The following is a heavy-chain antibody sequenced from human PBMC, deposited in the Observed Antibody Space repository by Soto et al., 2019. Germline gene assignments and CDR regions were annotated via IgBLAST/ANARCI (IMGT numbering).Heavy chain of an antibody. D-gene: IGHD5-12*01. V-gene: IGHV1-8*01. J-gene: IGHJ4*02. Sequence: GASVKVSCKASGYSFTSNDINCVLQSTSRGLDWMGCMNPNSDNTGYAQKFQGRLTMTRSTSTNTAYMELNSLTSEDTAVYYCARSEMATKLSAYFDYWGQGTLVTVSS. CDR1: GYSFTSND. CDR3: ARSEMATKLSAYFDY. CDR2: MNPNSDNT.